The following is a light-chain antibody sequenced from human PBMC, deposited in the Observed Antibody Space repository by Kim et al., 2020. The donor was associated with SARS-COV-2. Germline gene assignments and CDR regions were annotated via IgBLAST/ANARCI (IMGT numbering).Light chain of an antibody. CDR1: QTVSSY. CDR2: DAS. V-gene: IGKV3-11*01. CDR3: QQRSNWPGT. J-gene: IGKJ1*01. Sequence: LSPGERVTLSCRASQTVSSYLAWYQQKPGQAPRLLIFDASNRATGIPARFSGSGSGTDFTLTISSLEPEDFAVYYCQQRSNWPGTFGQGTKVDIK.